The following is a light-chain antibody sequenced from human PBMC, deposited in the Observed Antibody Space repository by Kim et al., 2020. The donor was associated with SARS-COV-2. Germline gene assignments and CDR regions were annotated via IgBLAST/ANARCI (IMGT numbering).Light chain of an antibody. CDR2: GAS. CDR3: QQYNNWPQT. J-gene: IGKJ1*01. V-gene: IGKV3-15*01. CDR1: QGVSSN. Sequence: SPGERATLSCRASQGVSSNLAWYQQKPGQAPRLLIYGASTRATGIPARFSGSGSGTEFTLTISSLQSEDLAVYYCQQYNNWPQTFGQGTKVDIK.